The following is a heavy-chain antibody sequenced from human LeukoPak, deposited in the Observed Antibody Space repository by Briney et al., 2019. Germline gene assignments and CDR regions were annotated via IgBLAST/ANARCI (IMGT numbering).Heavy chain of an antibody. D-gene: IGHD3-22*01. J-gene: IGHJ3*02. CDR1: GFTFSSYW. V-gene: IGHV3-74*01. CDR3: ASFLTIYYYDTTSNAFDI. Sequence: GGSLRLSCAASGFTFSSYWMHWVRQAPGKGLVWVSRINSDGSSTSYADSVKGRFTISRDNAKNTLYLQMNSLRAEDTAVYYCASFLTIYYYDTTSNAFDIWGQGTMVTVSS. CDR2: INSDGSST.